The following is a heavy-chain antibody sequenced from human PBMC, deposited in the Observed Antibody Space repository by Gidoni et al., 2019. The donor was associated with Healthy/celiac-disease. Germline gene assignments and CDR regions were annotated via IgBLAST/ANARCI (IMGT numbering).Heavy chain of an antibody. D-gene: IGHD3-10*01. Sequence: QVQLVQSGAEVKKPGASVKVSCKVSGYTLTELSMHWVRQAPGKGLEWMGGFDPEDGETIYAQKFQGRVTMTEDTSTDTAYMELSSLRSEDTAVYYCATDWGRITMVRGVIRPHDAFDIWGQGTMVTVSS. CDR3: ATDWGRITMVRGVIRPHDAFDI. J-gene: IGHJ3*02. CDR2: FDPEDGET. CDR1: GYTLTELS. V-gene: IGHV1-24*01.